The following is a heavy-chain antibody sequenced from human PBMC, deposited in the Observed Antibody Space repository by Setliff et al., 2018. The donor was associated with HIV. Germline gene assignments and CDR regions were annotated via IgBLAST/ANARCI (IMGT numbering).Heavy chain of an antibody. CDR2: INPRGGST. V-gene: IGHV1-46*01. D-gene: IGHD1-1*01. Sequence: ASVKVSCKASGYTFTSYYMHWVRQAPGQGLEWMGIINPRGGSTSYAQKFQGRVTMTRDTSTSTVYMELSSLRSEDTAVYYCATSGSNYWFDPWGQGTLVTVSS. CDR3: ATSGSNYWFDP. J-gene: IGHJ5*02. CDR1: GYTFTSYY.